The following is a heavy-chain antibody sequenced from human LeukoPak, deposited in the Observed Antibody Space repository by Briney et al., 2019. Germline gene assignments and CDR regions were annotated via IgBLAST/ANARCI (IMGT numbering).Heavy chain of an antibody. J-gene: IGHJ4*02. D-gene: IGHD5-24*01. V-gene: IGHV5-51*01. CDR1: GYSFTTYW. CDR3: ARRGDGKEFDY. Sequence: GESLKISCKGSGYSFTTYWIGWVRQMPGKGLEWMGIIYPSDSDTRYSPSFQAQVTISADKSISTAYLQWSGLKASDTAMYYCARRGDGKEFDYWGQGTLVTVSS. CDR2: IYPSDSDT.